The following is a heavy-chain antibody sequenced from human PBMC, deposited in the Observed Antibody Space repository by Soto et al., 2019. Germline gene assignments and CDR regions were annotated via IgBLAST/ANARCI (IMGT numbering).Heavy chain of an antibody. V-gene: IGHV1-18*01. D-gene: IGHD3-3*01. CDR3: ARGSRDFWSGYSDY. Sequence: QVQLVQSGAEVKKPGASVKVSCRASGYTFTSYGINWVRQAPGQGLEWMGWISVYNGTTNYAQRFQGRVTMTTDTSTSTAYMELRSLRSDDTAVYYCARGSRDFWSGYSDYWGQGALVTVSS. J-gene: IGHJ4*02. CDR1: GYTFTSYG. CDR2: ISVYNGTT.